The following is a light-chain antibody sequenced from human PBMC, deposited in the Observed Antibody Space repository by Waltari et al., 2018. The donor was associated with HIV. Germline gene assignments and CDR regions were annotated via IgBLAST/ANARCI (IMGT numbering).Light chain of an antibody. CDR2: STS. J-gene: IGKJ2*01. CDR3: HQYDNWPPHT. Sequence: EILLTQSPGTLSLSPGDRATLSCRASQNIVNGYLAWYQQKPDQAPSLVVHSTSTRATGIPARFSGSGSGTNFSLTITSLQSEDYAVYYCHQYDNWPPHTFGQGTIVEMK. V-gene: IGKV3-15*01. CDR1: QNIVNGY.